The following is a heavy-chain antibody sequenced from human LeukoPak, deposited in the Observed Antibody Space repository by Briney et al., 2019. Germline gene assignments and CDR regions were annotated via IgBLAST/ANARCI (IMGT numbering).Heavy chain of an antibody. CDR1: GGSISTGDYY. J-gene: IGHJ3*02. V-gene: IGHV4-61*02. D-gene: IGHD3-22*01. CDR3: ARGYYYGNEAFDI. Sequence: SETLSLTCTVSGGSISTGDYYWSWIRQPAGKELEWIGRIYTSGDTIYNSSLKSRVTISVDTSKNQFSLKLSSVTAADTAVYYCARGYYYGNEAFDIWGQGTMVTVSS. CDR2: IYTSGDT.